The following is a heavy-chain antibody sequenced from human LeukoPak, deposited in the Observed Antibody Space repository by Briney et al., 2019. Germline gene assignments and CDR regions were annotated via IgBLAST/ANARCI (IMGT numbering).Heavy chain of an antibody. V-gene: IGHV4-59*01. Sequence: PSETLSLTCTVSGGSISSYYWSWIRQPPGKGLEWIGYIYYSGSTNHNPSLKSRVTISVDTSKNQFSLKLSSVTAADTAVYYCASGPEDYDSSGYYNWYFDLWGRGTLVTVSS. CDR2: IYYSGST. CDR3: ASGPEDYDSSGYYNWYFDL. CDR1: GGSISSYY. J-gene: IGHJ2*01. D-gene: IGHD3-22*01.